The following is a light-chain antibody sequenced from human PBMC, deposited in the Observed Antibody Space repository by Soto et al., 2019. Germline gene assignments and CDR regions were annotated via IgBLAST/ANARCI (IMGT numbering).Light chain of an antibody. CDR1: SSDVGGYAY. CDR3: SSYTSSTTPV. CDR2: EVS. V-gene: IGLV2-14*01. J-gene: IGLJ2*01. Sequence: QSALTQPASVSGSPGQTITISCTGTSSDVGGYAYVSWYQQYPGKVPKLVISEVSNRPSGVSHRFSGSRSGNPASLTISGLQAEDEADYHCSSYTSSTTPVFGGGTKLTVL.